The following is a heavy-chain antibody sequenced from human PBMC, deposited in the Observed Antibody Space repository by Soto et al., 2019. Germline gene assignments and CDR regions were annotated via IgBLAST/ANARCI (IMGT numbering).Heavy chain of an antibody. V-gene: IGHV1-46*01. CDR1: GYTFTSYY. Sequence: ASVKVSCKASGYTFTSYYMHWVRQAPGQGLEWMGIINPSGGSTSYAQKFQGRVTMTRDTSTSTVYMELSSLRSEDTAVYYCARRHSSSWTRQNYYYGMDVWGQGTTVTVSS. CDR2: INPSGGST. CDR3: ARRHSSSWTRQNYYYGMDV. J-gene: IGHJ6*02. D-gene: IGHD6-13*01.